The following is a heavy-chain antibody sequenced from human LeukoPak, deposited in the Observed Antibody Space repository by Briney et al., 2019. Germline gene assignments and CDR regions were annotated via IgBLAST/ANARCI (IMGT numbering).Heavy chain of an antibody. V-gene: IGHV3-23*01. CDR1: GFTFSSYA. J-gene: IGHJ4*02. CDR2: ISNSGGST. D-gene: IGHD6-19*01. CDR3: AKDPIAVAGITFDY. Sequence: GGSLRLSCAVSGFTFSSYAMSWVRQAPGKGLEWVSGISNSGGSTYYADSVKGRFTISRDNSKNTLYLQMNSLRAEDTAVYYCAKDPIAVAGITFDYWGQGTLVTVSS.